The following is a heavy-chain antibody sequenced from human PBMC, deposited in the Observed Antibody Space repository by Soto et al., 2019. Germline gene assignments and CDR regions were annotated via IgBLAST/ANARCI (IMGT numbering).Heavy chain of an antibody. CDR2: ISYDETNK. CDR1: EFTFSTYP. J-gene: IGHJ4*01. D-gene: IGHD3-3*01. Sequence: GGSLRLSCAASEFTFSTYPMHWVRQAPGKGLEWVAVISYDETNKYYADSVKGRFTISRDNSKNTLYLQMNNLRADDTAVYYCARGASDFWGAYPEIHFFDYWGHGTVGTVS. V-gene: IGHV3-30-3*01. CDR3: ARGASDFWGAYPEIHFFDY.